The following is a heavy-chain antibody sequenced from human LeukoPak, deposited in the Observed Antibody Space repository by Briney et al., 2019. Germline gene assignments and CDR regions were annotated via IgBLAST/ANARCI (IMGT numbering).Heavy chain of an antibody. CDR1: GGSISSYY. CDR3: ARAPARWNYGPPAFKDAFDI. D-gene: IGHD1-7*01. J-gene: IGHJ3*02. CDR2: IYYSGST. Sequence: PSETLSLTCTVSGGSISSYYWSWIRQPPGKGLEWLGYIYYSGSTNYNPSLKSRVTISVDTSKNQFSLKLSSVTAADTAVYYCARAPARWNYGPPAFKDAFDIWGQGTMVTVSS. V-gene: IGHV4-59*01.